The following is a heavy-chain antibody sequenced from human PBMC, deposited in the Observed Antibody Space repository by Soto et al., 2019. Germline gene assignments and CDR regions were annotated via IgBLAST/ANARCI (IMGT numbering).Heavy chain of an antibody. CDR2: TRYQSEWSS. CDR1: GDSLSDSSVS. V-gene: IGHV6-1*01. Sequence: SQTLSLTCSISGDSLSDSSVSWNWIRQSPSRGLEWLGRTRYQSEWSSVYAVSVKGRITINADTFRNQFSLHLNSVTPEDTAVYNCVRTPISFGPGRREINWLDPWGEGTLVTVSS. D-gene: IGHD3-10*01. J-gene: IGHJ5*02. CDR3: VRTPISFGPGRREINWLDP.